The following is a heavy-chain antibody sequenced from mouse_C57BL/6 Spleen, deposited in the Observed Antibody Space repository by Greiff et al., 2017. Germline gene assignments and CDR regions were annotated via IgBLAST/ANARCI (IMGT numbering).Heavy chain of an antibody. J-gene: IGHJ2*01. CDR2: IDPSDSYT. D-gene: IGHD2-1*01. CDR1: GYTFTSYW. V-gene: IGHV1-50*01. CDR3: ASCGNYVFDY. Sequence: QVQLKQPGAELVKPGASVKLSCKASGYTFTSYWMQWVKQRPGQGLEWIGEIDPSDSYTNYNQKFKGKATLTVDTSSSTAYMQLSSLTSEDSAVYYCASCGNYVFDYWGQGTTLTVSS.